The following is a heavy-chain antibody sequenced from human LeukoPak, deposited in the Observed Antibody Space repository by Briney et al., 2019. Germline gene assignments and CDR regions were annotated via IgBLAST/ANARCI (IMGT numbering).Heavy chain of an antibody. Sequence: ASVKVSCKASGYTFTGYYMHWVRQAPGQGLEWVGWINPNSGGTNYAQKFQGRVTMTRDTSISTAYMELSRLRSDDTAVYYCASLYCSGGSCYPNYYYYGMDVWGQGTTVTVSS. CDR1: GYTFTGYY. CDR2: INPNSGGT. D-gene: IGHD2-15*01. V-gene: IGHV1-2*02. J-gene: IGHJ6*02. CDR3: ASLYCSGGSCYPNYYYYGMDV.